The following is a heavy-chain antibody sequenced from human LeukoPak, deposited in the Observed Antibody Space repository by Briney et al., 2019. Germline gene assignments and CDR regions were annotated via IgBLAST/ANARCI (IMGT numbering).Heavy chain of an antibody. CDR3: ARGLPVVRDQLRSGAFDI. D-gene: IGHD2-2*01. J-gene: IGHJ3*02. V-gene: IGHV4-30-2*01. CDR1: GGSISSGGYY. CDR2: IYHSGST. Sequence: SETLSLTCTVSGGSISSGGYYWSWIRQPPGKGLEWIGYIYHSGSTYYNPSLKSRVTISVDRSKNQFSLKLSSVTAADTAVYYCARGLPVVRDQLRSGAFDIWGQGTMVTVSS.